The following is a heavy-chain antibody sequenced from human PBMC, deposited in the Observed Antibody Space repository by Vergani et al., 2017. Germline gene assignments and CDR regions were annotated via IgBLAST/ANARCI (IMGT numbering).Heavy chain of an antibody. CDR2: IYYSGST. V-gene: IGHV4-31*03. D-gene: IGHD3-9*01. CDR3: ARGRARYFDWLQTDTDY. J-gene: IGHJ4*02. Sequence: QVQLQESGPGLVKPSQTLSLTCTVSGGSISSGGYYWSWIRQHPGKGLEWIGYIYYSGSTYYNPSLKSRVTISVDTSKNQFSLKLSSVTAADTAVYYCARGRARYFDWLQTDTDYWGQGTLVTVSS. CDR1: GGSISSGGYY.